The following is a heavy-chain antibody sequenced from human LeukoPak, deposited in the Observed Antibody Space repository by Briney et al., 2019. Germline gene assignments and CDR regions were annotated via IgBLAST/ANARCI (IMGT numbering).Heavy chain of an antibody. CDR1: GFTFDDYG. V-gene: IGHV3-23*01. Sequence: GGSLRLSCAASGFTFDDYGVSWVRQAPGKGLEWVSAISGSGGSTYYADSVKGRFTISRDNSKNTLYLQMNSLRAEDTAVYYCAKDGRYYDFWSGYYSYYYYYMDVWGKGTTVTVSS. D-gene: IGHD3-3*01. J-gene: IGHJ6*03. CDR2: ISGSGGST. CDR3: AKDGRYYDFWSGYYSYYYYYMDV.